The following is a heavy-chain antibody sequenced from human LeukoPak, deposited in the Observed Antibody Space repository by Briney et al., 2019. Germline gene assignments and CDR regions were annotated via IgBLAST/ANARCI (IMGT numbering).Heavy chain of an antibody. CDR3: AKDRAVFDY. CDR2: ISALGDST. CDR1: GFIFSSYA. V-gene: IGHV3-23*01. J-gene: IGHJ4*02. Sequence: QAGGSLRPSCAASGFIFSSYAMSWVRQAPGKGLEWVSAISALGDSTYSADSLKGRFTISRDNSKNTLCLQINNLKAEDTAVYYCAKDRAVFDYWGQGTLVIVSS.